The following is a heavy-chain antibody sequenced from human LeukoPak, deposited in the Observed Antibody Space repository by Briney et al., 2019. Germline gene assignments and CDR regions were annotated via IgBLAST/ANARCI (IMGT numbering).Heavy chain of an antibody. CDR1: GYTFTSYG. D-gene: IGHD3-3*01. CDR2: ISAYNGNT. CDR3: ARDPSGVVISNWFDP. Sequence: ASVKVSCKASGYTFTSYGISWVRQAPGQGLEWMGWISAYNGNTNYAQKLPGRVTMTPDTSTSTAYMELRSLRSDDTAVYYCARDPSGVVISNWFDPWGQGTLVTVSS. V-gene: IGHV1-18*01. J-gene: IGHJ5*02.